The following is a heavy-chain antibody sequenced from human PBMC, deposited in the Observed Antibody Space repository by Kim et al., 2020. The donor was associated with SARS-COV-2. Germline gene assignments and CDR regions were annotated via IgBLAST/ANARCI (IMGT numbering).Heavy chain of an antibody. D-gene: IGHD6-13*01. CDR2: IYSSGST. CDR3: ARDSGLEAGVAFDL. V-gene: IGHV4-59*01. CDR1: GGSLSTYY. J-gene: IGHJ4*02. Sequence: SETLSLTCTVSGGSLSTYYWGWIRQAPGKGLEWIGYIYSSGSTNYNPSLKSRLTISVDTSKNQFFLKLNSVTAADSAIYYCARDSGLEAGVAFDLWGQGALVTVSS.